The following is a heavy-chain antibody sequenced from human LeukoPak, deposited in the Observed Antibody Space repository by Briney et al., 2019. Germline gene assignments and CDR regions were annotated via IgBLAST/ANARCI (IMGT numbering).Heavy chain of an antibody. CDR3: ARVAEDCSSTSCYAGVDY. CDR2: ISAYNGNT. Sequence: ASPYVSSKPSGYTFISYGISCVRQAPGQGLEWMGWISAYNGNTNYAQKLQGRVTMTTDTSTSTDYMEMRSLRSDDTAVYYCARVAEDCSSTSCYAGVDYWGQGTLVTVSS. CDR1: GYTFISYG. D-gene: IGHD2-2*01. J-gene: IGHJ4*02. V-gene: IGHV1-18*01.